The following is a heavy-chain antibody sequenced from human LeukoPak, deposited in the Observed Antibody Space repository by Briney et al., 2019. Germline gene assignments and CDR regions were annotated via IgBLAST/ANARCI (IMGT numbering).Heavy chain of an antibody. D-gene: IGHD3-3*01. CDR3: AREDYDFWSATPKGIDY. Sequence: SVKVSCKASGGTFISYAISWVRQAPGQGVEWMGGIIPIFGTANYAQKFQGRVTITADESTSTAYMELSSLRSEDTAVYYCAREDYDFWSATPKGIDYWGQGTLVTVSS. V-gene: IGHV1-69*13. CDR1: GGTFISYA. CDR2: IIPIFGTA. J-gene: IGHJ4*02.